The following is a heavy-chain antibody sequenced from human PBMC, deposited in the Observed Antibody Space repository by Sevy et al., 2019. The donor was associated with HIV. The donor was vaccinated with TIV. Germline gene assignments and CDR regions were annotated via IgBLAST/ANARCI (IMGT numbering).Heavy chain of an antibody. D-gene: IGHD5-12*01. CDR1: GFTFSSYA. J-gene: IGHJ4*02. V-gene: IGHV3-30-3*01. CDR2: ISYDGSNK. Sequence: GGSLRLSCAASGFTFSSYAMHWVRQAPGKGLEWVAVISYDGSNKYYADSVKGRFTISRDNSKNTLYLQMNSLRAEDTVVYYCARDPAYIVATTPYYFDYWGQGTLVTVSS. CDR3: ARDPAYIVATTPYYFDY.